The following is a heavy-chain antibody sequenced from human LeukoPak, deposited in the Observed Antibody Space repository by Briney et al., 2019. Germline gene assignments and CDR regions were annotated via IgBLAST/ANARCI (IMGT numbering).Heavy chain of an antibody. V-gene: IGHV4-34*01. CDR3: ASDWYSGSYSRY. J-gene: IGHJ4*02. Sequence: PSETLSLTCAVYGGSFSVYSWSWIRQPPGKGLEWIGEINHSGSTNYNPSLKSRVTISVDTSKNQFSLKLSSVTAADTAVYYCASDWYSGSYSRYWGQGTLVTVSS. CDR2: INHSGST. D-gene: IGHD1-26*01. CDR1: GGSFSVYS.